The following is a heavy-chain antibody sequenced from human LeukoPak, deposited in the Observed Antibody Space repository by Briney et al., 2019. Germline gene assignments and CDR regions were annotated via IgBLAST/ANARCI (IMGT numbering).Heavy chain of an antibody. CDR1: GFTVSSNY. CDR2: IYSGGST. J-gene: IGHJ6*03. V-gene: IGHV3-53*01. Sequence: GGSLRLSCAASGFTVSSNYMSWVRQAPGKGLEWVSVIYSGGSTYYADSVKGRFTISRDNSKNTLYLQMSSLRAEDTAVYYCASTVTTRQYYYYMDVWGKGTTVTVSS. D-gene: IGHD4-11*01. CDR3: ASTVTTRQYYYYMDV.